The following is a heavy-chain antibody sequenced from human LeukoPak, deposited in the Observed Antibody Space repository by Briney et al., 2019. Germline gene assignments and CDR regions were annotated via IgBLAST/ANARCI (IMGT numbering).Heavy chain of an antibody. D-gene: IGHD4-23*01. V-gene: IGHV1-2*02. CDR2: INPNSGGT. J-gene: IGHJ5*02. Sequence: ASVKLSCKASGYTFTGYYMHWVRQAPGQGLEWMGWINPNSGGTNYAQKFQGRVTMTRDTSISTAYMELSRLRSDDTAVYYCARTVADTGWFDPWGQGTLVTVSS. CDR3: ARTVADTGWFDP. CDR1: GYTFTGYY.